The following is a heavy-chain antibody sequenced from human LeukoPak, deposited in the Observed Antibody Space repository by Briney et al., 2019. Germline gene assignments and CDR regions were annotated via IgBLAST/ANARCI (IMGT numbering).Heavy chain of an antibody. D-gene: IGHD6-25*01. V-gene: IGHV3-53*01. CDR1: GFIVNNKY. CDR2: IYEGGST. Sequence: HPGGSLRLSCAASGFIVNNKYMTWVRQAPGKGLEWVSVIYEGGSTDYADSVKGRFSISRDNSKNTVYLQMNSLRAEDTALYYCASYDQRLSNWFFDLWGRGNLGSVSS. J-gene: IGHJ2*01. CDR3: ASYDQRLSNWFFDL.